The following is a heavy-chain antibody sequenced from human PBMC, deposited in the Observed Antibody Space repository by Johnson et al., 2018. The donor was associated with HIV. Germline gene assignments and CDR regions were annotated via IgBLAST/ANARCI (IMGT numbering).Heavy chain of an antibody. CDR3: ARDPNSSNCSGVTCYSAAFDI. D-gene: IGHD2-15*01. J-gene: IGHJ3*02. V-gene: IGHV3-30*04. Sequence: VQLVESGGGVVQPGRSLRLSCAASGFTFGSYAMHWVRQAPGKGLEWVAVISYDGSNKYYADSVKGRFTISRDNSKNTLYLQMNSLRAEDTAVYYCARDPNSSNCSGVTCYSAAFDIWGQGTMVTVSS. CDR1: GFTFGSYA. CDR2: ISYDGSNK.